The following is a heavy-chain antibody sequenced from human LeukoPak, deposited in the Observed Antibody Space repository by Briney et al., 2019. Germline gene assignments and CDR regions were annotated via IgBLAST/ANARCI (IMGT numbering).Heavy chain of an antibody. CDR3: ARESLGGYCSGGSCAKGYFDY. D-gene: IGHD2-15*01. J-gene: IGHJ4*02. Sequence: VASVKVSCKASGCTFSSYAIRWVRQAPGQGLEWMGRIIPILGIANYAQKFQGRVTITADKSTSTAYMELSSLRSEDTAVYYCARESLGGYCSGGSCAKGYFDYWGQGTLVTVSS. CDR2: IIPILGIA. V-gene: IGHV1-69*04. CDR1: GCTFSSYA.